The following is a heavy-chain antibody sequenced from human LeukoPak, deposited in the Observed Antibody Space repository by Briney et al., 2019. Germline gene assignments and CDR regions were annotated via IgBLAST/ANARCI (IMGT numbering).Heavy chain of an antibody. V-gene: IGHV4-61*02. CDR3: AREGVVTADY. CDR1: GGSISSGSYY. J-gene: IGHJ4*02. CDR2: IYTSGST. Sequence: SQTLSLTCTVSGGSISSGSYYWSWIRQPAGKGLEWIGRIYTSGSTNYNPSLKSRVTISVDTSKNQFSLKLSSVTAADTAVHYCAREGVVTADYWGQGTLVTVSS. D-gene: IGHD3-22*01.